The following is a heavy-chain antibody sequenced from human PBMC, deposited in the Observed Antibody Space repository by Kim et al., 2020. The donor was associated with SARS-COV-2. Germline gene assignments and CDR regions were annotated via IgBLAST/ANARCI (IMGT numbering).Heavy chain of an antibody. V-gene: IGHV4-39*01. CDR3: ARLRGAAAWH. D-gene: IGHD6-13*01. J-gene: IGHJ4*02. Sequence: STYYNPSLKSRVTISVDTSKNQFSLKLSSVTAADTAVYYCARLRGAAAWHWGQGTLVTVSS. CDR2: ST.